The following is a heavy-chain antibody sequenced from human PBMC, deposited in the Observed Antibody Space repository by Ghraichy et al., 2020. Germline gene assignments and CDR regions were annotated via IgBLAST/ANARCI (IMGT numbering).Heavy chain of an antibody. CDR2: INPNTGDT. Sequence: ASVKVSCKASGYSFTGYYIHWVRQAPGQGLEWIGWINPNTGDTNYAQKFEARLTMTRDTSITTAYLELRRLTSDDTAVYFCARGGTVHYWYFDLWGRGTLVPVSS. CDR3: ARGGTVHYWYFDL. J-gene: IGHJ2*01. D-gene: IGHD4-17*01. V-gene: IGHV1-2*02. CDR1: GYSFTGYY.